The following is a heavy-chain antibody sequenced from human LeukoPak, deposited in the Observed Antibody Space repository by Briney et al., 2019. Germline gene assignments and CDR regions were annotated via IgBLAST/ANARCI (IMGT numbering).Heavy chain of an antibody. CDR1: GYTFTSYY. D-gene: IGHD3-9*01. V-gene: IGHV1-46*01. J-gene: IGHJ4*02. Sequence: ASVKVSCKASGYTFTSYYMLWVRHAPGQGLEWMGIINPSGGSTSYAQKFQGRVTMTRDMSTSTVYMELSSLRSEDTAVCYCARDRIRLRYFDLYYFDYWGQGTLVTVSS. CDR2: INPSGGST. CDR3: ARDRIRLRYFDLYYFDY.